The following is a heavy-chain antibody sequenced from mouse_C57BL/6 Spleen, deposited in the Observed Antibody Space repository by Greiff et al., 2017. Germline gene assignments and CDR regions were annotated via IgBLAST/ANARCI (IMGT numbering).Heavy chain of an antibody. CDR1: GYTFTDYY. D-gene: IGHD2-1*01. V-gene: IGHV1-76*01. J-gene: IGHJ2*01. CDR3: ARSDGNFLRYYFDY. CDR2: IYPGSGNT. Sequence: QVQLKESGAELVRPGASVKLSCKASGYTFTDYYINWVKQRPGQGLEWIARIYPGSGNTYYNEKFKGKATLTAEKSSSTAYMQLSSLTSEDSAVYFCARSDGNFLRYYFDYWGQGTTLTVSS.